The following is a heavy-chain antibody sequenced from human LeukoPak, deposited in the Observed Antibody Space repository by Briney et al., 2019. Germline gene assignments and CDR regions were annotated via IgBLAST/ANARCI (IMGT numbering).Heavy chain of an antibody. V-gene: IGHV4-34*01. Sequence: PSETLSLTCAVYGGSFSGYYWSWIRQPPGKGLEWIGEINHSGSTNYNPSLKSRVTISVDTSKNQFSLKLSSVTAADTAVYYCARGHPDPNTMVRGVIILHYYYYYMDVWGKGTTVTISS. CDR2: INHSGST. D-gene: IGHD3-10*01. J-gene: IGHJ6*03. CDR1: GGSFSGYY. CDR3: ARGHPDPNTMVRGVIILHYYYYYMDV.